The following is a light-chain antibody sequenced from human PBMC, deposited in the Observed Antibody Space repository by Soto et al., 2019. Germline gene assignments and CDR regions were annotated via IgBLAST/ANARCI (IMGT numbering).Light chain of an antibody. V-gene: IGKV1-16*01. J-gene: IGKJ1*01. CDR3: QQYNSYSPT. CDR2: AAS. Sequence: DIQMTQSPSSLSASVGDRVTITCRSSQAISNYVSWYQQEPRKAPRLLIYAASSLQSGVPSRFSGSGSGTDFTLTISSLQPDDFATYYCQQYNSYSPTFGQGTKVDI. CDR1: QAISNY.